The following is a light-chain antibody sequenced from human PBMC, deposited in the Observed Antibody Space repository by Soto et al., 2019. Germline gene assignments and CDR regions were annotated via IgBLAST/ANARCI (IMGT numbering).Light chain of an antibody. J-gene: IGLJ2*01. CDR2: RNN. CDR1: SSNIGSNY. CDR3: AAWDDSLSGVV. Sequence: QSVLTQPPTASGTPGQRVNISCSGSSSNIGSNYVYWYHQLTGTVPQLLIYRNNERPSGVPDRFSGSKSGTSASLAISGLRSADEADYYCAAWDDSLSGVVFGGRTKLTVL. V-gene: IGLV1-47*01.